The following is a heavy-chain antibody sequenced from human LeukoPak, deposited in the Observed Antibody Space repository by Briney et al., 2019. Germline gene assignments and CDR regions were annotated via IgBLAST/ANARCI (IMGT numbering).Heavy chain of an antibody. CDR2: ISTGSSYI. J-gene: IGHJ4*02. CDR3: ARDSTPYDSSGYCYDY. Sequence: GGSLRLSCVASGFTFSAYSMNWVRQAPGKGLEWVSSISTGSSYIYYADSVKGRFTISRENAKNSLYLQMNSLRAEDTAVYYCARDSTPYDSSGYCYDYWGQGTLVTVSS. CDR1: GFTFSAYS. D-gene: IGHD3-22*01. V-gene: IGHV3-21*01.